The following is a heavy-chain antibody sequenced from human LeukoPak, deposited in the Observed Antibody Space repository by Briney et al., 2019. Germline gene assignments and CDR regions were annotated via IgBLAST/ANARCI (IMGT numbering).Heavy chain of an antibody. CDR1: GYTFTSYY. D-gene: IGHD1-26*01. J-gene: IGHJ3*02. CDR2: INPSGGST. CDR3: ARDPTYSGSLLGDAFDI. V-gene: IGHV1-46*03. Sequence: ASVKVSCKASGYTFTSYYMHWVRHAPGQGLEWRGIINPSGGSTSYAQKFQGRVTMTRDTSTSTVYMELSSLRSEDTAVYYCARDPTYSGSLLGDAFDIWGRGTMVTVSS.